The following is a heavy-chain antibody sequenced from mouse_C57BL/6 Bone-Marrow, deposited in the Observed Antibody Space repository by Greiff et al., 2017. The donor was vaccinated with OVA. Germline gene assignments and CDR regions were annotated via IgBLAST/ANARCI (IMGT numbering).Heavy chain of an antibody. Sequence: EVMLVESGGGLVQPGGSLKLSCAASGFTFSDYGMAWVRQAPRKGPEWVAFISNLAYSIYYADTVTGRFTISRENAKNTLYLEMSSLRSEDTAMYYCATLYPYYAMDYWGQGTSVTVSS. CDR1: GFTFSDYG. D-gene: IGHD2-1*01. CDR2: ISNLAYSI. CDR3: ATLYPYYAMDY. J-gene: IGHJ4*01. V-gene: IGHV5-15*01.